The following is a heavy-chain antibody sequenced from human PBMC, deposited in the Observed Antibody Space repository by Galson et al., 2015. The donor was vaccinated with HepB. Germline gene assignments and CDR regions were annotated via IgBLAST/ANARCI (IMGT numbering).Heavy chain of an antibody. CDR3: AKRLHYDSTGYYRRGYFDY. CDR1: GFTFTNYA. J-gene: IGHJ4*02. D-gene: IGHD3-22*01. Sequence: SLRLSCAASGFTFTNYAMTWVRQAPGKGPEWVSAVKGDGISTCYANSVKGRFTISRDNSKNTLFLQMNSLRAEDTAVYYCAKRLHYDSTGYYRRGYFDYWGQGTLVTVSS. CDR2: VKGDGIST. V-gene: IGHV3-23*01.